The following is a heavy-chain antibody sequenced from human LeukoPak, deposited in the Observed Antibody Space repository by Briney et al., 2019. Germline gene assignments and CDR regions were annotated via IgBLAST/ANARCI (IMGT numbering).Heavy chain of an antibody. V-gene: IGHV1-69*04. CDR3: ARDQGLTAPPPYGLDV. CDR1: GGTFSSSA. J-gene: IGHJ6*02. CDR2: IIPVLNIT. D-gene: IGHD5-18*01. Sequence: SVKVSCKTSGGTFSSSAITWVRQAPGQGLEWMGRIIPVLNITTYAQEFQGSVTITADTSTSTVYMELSSLRSEETAVYYCARDQGLTAPPPYGLDVWGQGTTVIVSS.